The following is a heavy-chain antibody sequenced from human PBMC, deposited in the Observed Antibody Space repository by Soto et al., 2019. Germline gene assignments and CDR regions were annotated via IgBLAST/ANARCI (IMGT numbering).Heavy chain of an antibody. Sequence: GASLKVSCKASGYTFTAYGIHWVRQAPGQRLEWMGWINIGNGHTKYSQKFQGRVTITRDTSARTAYMELNSLRSEDTAVYYCASRGYDFWSGLDPWGQGTLVTVSS. CDR1: GYTFTAYG. V-gene: IGHV1-3*04. J-gene: IGHJ5*02. D-gene: IGHD3-3*01. CDR3: ASRGYDFWSGLDP. CDR2: INIGNGHT.